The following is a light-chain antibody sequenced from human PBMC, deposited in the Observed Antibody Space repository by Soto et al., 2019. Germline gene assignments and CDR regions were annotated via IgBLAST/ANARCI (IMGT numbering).Light chain of an antibody. CDR3: SSYTTSNTV. CDR1: VGNNY. V-gene: IGLV2-14*01. J-gene: IGLJ2*01. CDR2: EVT. Sequence: QSVLTQPASVSGSPGQSITISCTGVGNNYVSWYQQHPGKAPKLMIYEVTNRPSGISDRFSGSKSGNTASLTISGLQAEDEAYYYCSSYTTSNTVFGGGTKVTVL.